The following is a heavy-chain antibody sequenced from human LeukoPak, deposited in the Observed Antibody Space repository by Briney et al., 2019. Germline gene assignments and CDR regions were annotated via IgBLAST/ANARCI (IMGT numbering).Heavy chain of an antibody. CDR2: FDLEDGET. CDR1: GYTLTELS. CDR3: ATGVAVAGFYYFDY. J-gene: IGHJ4*02. Sequence: ASVKVSCKVSGYTLTELSMHWVRQAPGKGLEWMGGFDLEDGETIYAQKFQGRVTMTEDTSTDTAYMELSSLRSEDTAVYYCATGVAVAGFYYFDYWGQGTLVTVSS. D-gene: IGHD6-19*01. V-gene: IGHV1-24*01.